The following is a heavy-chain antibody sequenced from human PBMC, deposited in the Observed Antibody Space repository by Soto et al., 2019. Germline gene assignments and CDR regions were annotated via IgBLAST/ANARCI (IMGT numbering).Heavy chain of an antibody. V-gene: IGHV3-15*01. Sequence: GVLRLSCAASGFTFSNAWMSWVRQAPGKGLEWVGRIKSKTDGGTTDYAAPVKGRFTISRDDSKNTLYLQMNSLKTEDTAVYYCTTARAVSGYYLAVFDIWGQGTMVTVSS. CDR1: GFTFSNAW. CDR3: TTARAVSGYYLAVFDI. J-gene: IGHJ3*02. D-gene: IGHD3-22*01. CDR2: IKSKTDGGTT.